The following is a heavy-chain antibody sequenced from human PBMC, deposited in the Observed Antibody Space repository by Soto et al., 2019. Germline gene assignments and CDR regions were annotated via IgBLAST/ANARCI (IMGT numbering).Heavy chain of an antibody. CDR2: ARNKVNSYTT. J-gene: IGHJ5*02. V-gene: IGHV3-72*01. CDR1: GFTFSDHH. D-gene: IGHD2-8*01. CDR3: ARLMGTSSDL. Sequence: EVQLVESGGGLVQPGGSLRLSCAASEASGFTFSDHHMDWVRQAPGKGLEWVGRARNKVNSYTTAYAASVKGRFTISRDDSKNSLYLQMNSLKTGDTAVYFCARLMGTSSDLWGQGTLVTVSS.